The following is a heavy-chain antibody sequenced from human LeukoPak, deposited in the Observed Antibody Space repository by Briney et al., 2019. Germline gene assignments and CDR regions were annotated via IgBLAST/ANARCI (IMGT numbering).Heavy chain of an antibody. CDR3: AKYSGSYYYPSNWDC. CDR2: ISGSGSST. D-gene: IGHD1-26*01. V-gene: IGHV3-23*01. J-gene: IGHJ4*02. Sequence: PGGSLRLSCAASGFTLRNYAMTWVRQAPGKGLEWVSGISGSGSSTYYADSVKGRFTLSRDYPRNTLYLQMSSLRAEDTAVYFCAKYSGSYYYPSNWDCWGQGTLVTVSS. CDR1: GFTLRNYA.